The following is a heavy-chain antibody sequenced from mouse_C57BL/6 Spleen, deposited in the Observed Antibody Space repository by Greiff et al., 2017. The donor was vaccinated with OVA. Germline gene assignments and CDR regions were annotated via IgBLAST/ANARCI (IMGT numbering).Heavy chain of an antibody. D-gene: IGHD4-1*01. CDR1: GYTFTSYW. CDR3: AGYDNWDWFAY. Sequence: QVQLQQPGTELVKPGASVKLSCKASGYTFTSYWMHWVKQRPGQGLEWIGYINPSNGGTNYTEKFKGKATLTVVKSSSTAYMLLSSLTSEDSAVYYCAGYDNWDWFAYWGQGTLVTVSA. J-gene: IGHJ3*01. CDR2: INPSNGGT. V-gene: IGHV1-53*01.